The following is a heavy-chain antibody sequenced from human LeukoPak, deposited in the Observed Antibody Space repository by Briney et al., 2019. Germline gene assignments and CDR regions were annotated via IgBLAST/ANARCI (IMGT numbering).Heavy chain of an antibody. Sequence: GGSLRLSCAASGFTFSSYWMSWVRQAPGKGLEWVANIKKDGSEKKYVDSVKGRFTISRDNADNSLYLQMSSLRAEDTAIYYCVREGGSGWYSGWFDPWGQGILVTVSS. J-gene: IGHJ5*02. D-gene: IGHD6-19*01. V-gene: IGHV3-7*01. CDR3: VREGGSGWYSGWFDP. CDR1: GFTFSSYW. CDR2: IKKDGSEK.